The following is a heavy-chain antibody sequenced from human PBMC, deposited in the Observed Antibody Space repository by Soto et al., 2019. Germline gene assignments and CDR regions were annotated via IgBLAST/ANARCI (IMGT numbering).Heavy chain of an antibody. V-gene: IGHV2-5*02. CDR2: IYWDDDP. CDR1: GFSLMTAGLG. Sequence: QITLKESGPTLVQPTQTLTLTCSFSGFSLMTAGLGVGWFRQPPGKALEWLALIYWDDDPRYRSSLKSRLTITKDTSKNQVILTMTNMGPVDTATYYSSHGTRHFDYWGQGTLVTVSS. D-gene: IGHD1-1*01. J-gene: IGHJ4*02. CDR3: SHGTRHFDY.